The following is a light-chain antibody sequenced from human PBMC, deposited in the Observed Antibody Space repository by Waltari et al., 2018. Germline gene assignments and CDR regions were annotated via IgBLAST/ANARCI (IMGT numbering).Light chain of an antibody. J-gene: IGLJ7*01. Sequence: QSALTQPASVSGSPGQSITISCTGTSSDVGAYNYVSWYQQHPGKAPKLMIYDVSNRPSGVSKRVSGSKSGNTASLTISGLQAEDEADYFCSSYTTSSTLVFGGGTQLTVL. CDR1: SSDVGAYNY. CDR3: SSYTTSSTLV. V-gene: IGLV2-14*01. CDR2: DVS.